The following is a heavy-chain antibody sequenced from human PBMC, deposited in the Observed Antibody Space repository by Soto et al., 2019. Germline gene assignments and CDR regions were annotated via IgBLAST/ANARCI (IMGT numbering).Heavy chain of an antibody. CDR3: ARYSSSPGVDNWFDP. D-gene: IGHD6-6*01. Sequence: PSETLSLTCTVSGGSISSYYWSWIRQPPGKGLEWIGYIYYSGSTNYNPSLKSRVTISVDTSKNQFSLKLSSVTAADTAVYYCARYSSSPGVDNWFDPWGQGTLVTVS. V-gene: IGHV4-59*01. J-gene: IGHJ5*02. CDR1: GGSISSYY. CDR2: IYYSGST.